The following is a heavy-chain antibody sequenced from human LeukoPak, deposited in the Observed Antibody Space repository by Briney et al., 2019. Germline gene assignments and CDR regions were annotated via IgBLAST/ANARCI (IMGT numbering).Heavy chain of an antibody. CDR3: ARDHYYGSGSFDY. Sequence: GGSLRLFCAASGFTFSSYEMNWVRQAPGKGLEWISYISSSNTIYYADSVKGRFTISRDNANNSLYLQMNSLRAEDTAVYYCARDHYYGSGSFDYWGQGTLVTVSS. J-gene: IGHJ4*02. D-gene: IGHD3-10*01. CDR2: ISSSNTI. V-gene: IGHV3-48*03. CDR1: GFTFSSYE.